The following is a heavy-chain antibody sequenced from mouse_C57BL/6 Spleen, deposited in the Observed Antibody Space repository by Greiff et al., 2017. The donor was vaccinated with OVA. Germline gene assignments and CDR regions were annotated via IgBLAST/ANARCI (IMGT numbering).Heavy chain of an antibody. J-gene: IGHJ1*03. CDR3: TRDYGWYFDV. D-gene: IGHD1-1*01. CDR2: IDPETGGT. CDR1: GYKFTDYE. Sequence: QVQLQQSGAELVRPGASVTLSCKASGYKFTDYEMHWVKQTPVHGLEWIGAIDPETGGTAYNQKFKGKAILTADKSSSTAYMELRSLTSEDSAVYYCTRDYGWYFDVWGTGTTVTVSS. V-gene: IGHV1-15*01.